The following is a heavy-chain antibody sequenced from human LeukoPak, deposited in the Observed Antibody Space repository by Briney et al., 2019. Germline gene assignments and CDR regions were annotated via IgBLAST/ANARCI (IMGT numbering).Heavy chain of an antibody. V-gene: IGHV3-21*03. CDR1: GLTFSIYS. Sequence: GGSLRLSCAASGLTFSIYSMNWVRQAPGKGLEWVSSISSSSSYIYYADSVKGRFTISRDDAKNSLYLQMNSLRAEDTAVCYCARDKWVAFDIWGQGTMVTVSS. CDR3: ARDKWVAFDI. D-gene: IGHD1-26*01. J-gene: IGHJ3*02. CDR2: ISSSSSYI.